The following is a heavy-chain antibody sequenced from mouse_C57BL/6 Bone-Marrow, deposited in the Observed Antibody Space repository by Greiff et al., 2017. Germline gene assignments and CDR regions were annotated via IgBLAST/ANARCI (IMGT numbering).Heavy chain of an antibody. J-gene: IGHJ2*01. CDR1: GFNIKDDY. Sequence: EVQLQQSGAELVRPGASVKLSCTASGFNIKDDYMHWVKQRPEQGLEWIGWIDPENGDTEYASKFQGKATITADTSSNTAYLQLSSLTSEDTAVYYCTTVLRADYWGQGTTLTVSS. CDR2: IDPENGDT. V-gene: IGHV14-4*01. CDR3: TTVLRADY. D-gene: IGHD1-1*01.